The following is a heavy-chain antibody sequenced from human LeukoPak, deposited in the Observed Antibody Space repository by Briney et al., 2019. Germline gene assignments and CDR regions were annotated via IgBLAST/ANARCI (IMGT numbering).Heavy chain of an antibody. CDR2: IYNTGSTVST. V-gene: IGHV4-4*08. Sequence: SETLSLTCTVSGGSISTYYWSWIRQSPGKGLEWIGYIYNTGSTVSTNYNPSLKSRVSISVDTSESQFSLELRSVTAADTAVYYCAREAIHNWFDPWGQGTLVTVSS. CDR3: AREAIHNWFDP. CDR1: GGSISTYY. J-gene: IGHJ5*02. D-gene: IGHD3-9*01.